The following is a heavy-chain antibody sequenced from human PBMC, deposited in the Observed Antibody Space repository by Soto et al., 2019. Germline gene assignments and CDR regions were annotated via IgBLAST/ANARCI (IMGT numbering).Heavy chain of an antibody. CDR3: ARADCTGAYCYSWPFNYGVDV. V-gene: IGHV3-33*08. Sequence: QVQLVESGGGVVQPGGSLRLSCTTSGFTFNTYGVHWVRQAPGKGLEWVAIIWYDGSNEYYADSVKGRFTISRDNSKNTLYLQMNSLRAEDTALYYCARADCTGAYCYSWPFNYGVDVWGQGTTVTVSS. CDR1: GFTFNTYG. J-gene: IGHJ6*02. D-gene: IGHD2-15*01. CDR2: IWYDGSNE.